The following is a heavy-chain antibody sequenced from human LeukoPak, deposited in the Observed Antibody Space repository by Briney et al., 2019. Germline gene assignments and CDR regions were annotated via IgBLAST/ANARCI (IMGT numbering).Heavy chain of an antibody. Sequence: PSETLSLTCAVYGGSFSGYYWSWIRQPPGKGLEWIGEINHSGSTNYNPSLKSRVTISVDTSKNQFSLKLSSVTAAATAVYYCARGVGYKWGDHWGQGTLVTVSS. CDR2: INHSGST. CDR3: ARGVGYKWGDH. J-gene: IGHJ4*02. D-gene: IGHD5-24*01. V-gene: IGHV4-34*01. CDR1: GGSFSGYY.